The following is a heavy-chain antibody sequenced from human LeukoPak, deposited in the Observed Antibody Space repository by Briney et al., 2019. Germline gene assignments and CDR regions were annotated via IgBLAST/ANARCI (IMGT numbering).Heavy chain of an antibody. Sequence: SETLSLTCTVSGGSISSSSYYWGWIRQSPGKGLEWIGSIYYSGSTYYNPSLKSRVTISVDTSKNQFSLKLSSVTAADTAVYYCAREGGGSAFDIWGQGTMVTVSS. CDR3: AREGGGSAFDI. V-gene: IGHV4-39*07. D-gene: IGHD2-15*01. CDR2: IYYSGST. J-gene: IGHJ3*02. CDR1: GGSISSSSYY.